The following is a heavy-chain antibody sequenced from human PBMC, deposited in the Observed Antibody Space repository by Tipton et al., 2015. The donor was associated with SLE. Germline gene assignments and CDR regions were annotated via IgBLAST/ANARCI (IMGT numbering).Heavy chain of an antibody. CDR3: ARFFYYDNSRAWGWFDP. J-gene: IGHJ5*02. D-gene: IGHD3-9*01. V-gene: IGHV4-34*01. CDR1: GGSFSGYY. Sequence: GLVKPSETLSLTCAVYGGSFSGYYWSWIRQPPGKGLEWIGEINHSGSPNYNPSLKSRVTVSVDTSKNQFSLKLRSVTAADTAVYYCARFFYYDNSRAWGWFDPWGQGTLVIVSS. CDR2: INHSGSP.